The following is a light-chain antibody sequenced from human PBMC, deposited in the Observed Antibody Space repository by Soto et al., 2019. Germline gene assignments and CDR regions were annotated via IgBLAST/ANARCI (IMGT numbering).Light chain of an antibody. CDR3: QQYESLPYT. J-gene: IGKJ2*01. CDR1: QAIMNY. V-gene: IGKV1-33*01. Sequence: DIQMTQSPSSLSASVGDRVTVTCQASQAIMNYVNWYQQKPGKAPKLLISDASNLETGVSQRFSGSGSGTDFSFTIESLQPEDLATYYCQQYESLPYTFGHGTKLEI. CDR2: DAS.